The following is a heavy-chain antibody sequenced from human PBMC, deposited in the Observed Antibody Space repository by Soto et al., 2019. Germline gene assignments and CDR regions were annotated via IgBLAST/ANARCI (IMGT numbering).Heavy chain of an antibody. CDR1: GFTFSSYG. J-gene: IGHJ6*02. CDR2: IWYDGSNK. V-gene: IGHV3-33*01. D-gene: IGHD4-17*01. CDR3: AREADYGDTYYYYGMDV. Sequence: GGSLRLSCAASGFTFSSYGMHWVRQAPGKGLEWVAVIWYDGSNKYYADSVKGRFTISRDNSKNTLYLQMNSLRAEDTAVYYCAREADYGDTYYYYGMDVWGQGTTVTVSS.